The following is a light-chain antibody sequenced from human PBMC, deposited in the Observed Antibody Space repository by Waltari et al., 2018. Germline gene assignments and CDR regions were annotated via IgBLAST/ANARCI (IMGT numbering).Light chain of an antibody. CDR1: ALSKQY. CDR2: KDS. CDR3: QSADYGGTYYV. V-gene: IGLV3-25*03. J-gene: IGLJ1*01. Sequence: SDELTQPPSVSVSPGQTARITRTGDALSKQYAYWYQQRPGQAPILVIHKDSQRSSGIPERFSGSSSGTTVTLTISGVQAEDEADYYCQSADYGGTYYVFGAGTKVTVL.